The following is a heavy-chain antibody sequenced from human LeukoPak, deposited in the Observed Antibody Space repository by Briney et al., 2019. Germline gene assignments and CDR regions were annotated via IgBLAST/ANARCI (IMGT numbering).Heavy chain of an antibody. J-gene: IGHJ4*02. CDR3: AKDRSSYYGYDY. CDR2: ISGSGGST. V-gene: IGHV3-23*01. CDR1: GFTFSSYA. D-gene: IGHD3-10*01. Sequence: GGSLRLSCAASGFTFSSYAMSWVRQAPGEGLEWVSGISGSGGSTYYADSVKGRFTISRDNSKNTLYLQMNSLRAEDTAVYYCAKDRSSYYGYDYWGQGTLVTVSS.